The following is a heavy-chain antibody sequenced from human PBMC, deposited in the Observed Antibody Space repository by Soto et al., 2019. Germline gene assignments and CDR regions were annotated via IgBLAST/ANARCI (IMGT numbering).Heavy chain of an antibody. D-gene: IGHD3-3*01. J-gene: IGHJ4*01. CDR1: GYTFRSYG. Sequence: QIQLVQSGGAVKKPGASVKVSCKASGYTFRSYGISWVRQAPGQGLEWVGWISAYNGDTHYEPKFQNRITLSTETSKDTAYMELRSLRLDETVVYYCARDWSSYSDNRGLIWFYWGDGSLVTVS. CDR2: ISAYNGDT. CDR3: ARDWSSYSDNRGLIWFY. V-gene: IGHV1-18*04.